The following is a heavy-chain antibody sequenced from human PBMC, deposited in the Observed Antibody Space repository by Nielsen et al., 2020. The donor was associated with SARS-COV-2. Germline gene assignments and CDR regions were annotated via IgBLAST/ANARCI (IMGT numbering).Heavy chain of an antibody. J-gene: IGHJ6*03. CDR3: ARARGAYGDYYYYYYTDV. Sequence: SETLSLTCAISGDSVSSSSAAWNWIRRSPSRGLEWLGRTYYRSKWYNDYAVSVKSRITINPDTSKNQFSLHLNSVTPEDTAVYYCARARGAYGDYYYYYYTDVWGKGTTVTVSS. CDR1: GDSVSSSSAA. V-gene: IGHV6-1*01. D-gene: IGHD4-17*01. CDR2: TYYRSKWYN.